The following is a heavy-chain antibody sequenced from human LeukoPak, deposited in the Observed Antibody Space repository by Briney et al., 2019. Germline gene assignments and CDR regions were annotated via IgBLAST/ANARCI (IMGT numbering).Heavy chain of an antibody. Sequence: SETLSLTCTVSGGSISSGGYYWSWIRQHPGKGLEWIGYIYYSGSTYYNPSLKSRVTISVDTSKNQFSLKLSSVTAADTAVYYCARQLGSGWSDAFDVWGQGTMVTVSS. V-gene: IGHV4-31*03. CDR1: GGSISSGGYY. CDR2: IYYSGST. D-gene: IGHD6-19*01. J-gene: IGHJ3*01. CDR3: ARQLGSGWSDAFDV.